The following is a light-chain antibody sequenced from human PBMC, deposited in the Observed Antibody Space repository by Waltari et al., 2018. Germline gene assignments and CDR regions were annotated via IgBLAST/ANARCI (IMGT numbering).Light chain of an antibody. CDR2: EDN. V-gene: IGLV2-23*01. J-gene: IGLJ3*02. Sequence: QSALTQPASVSGSPGQSITISCTGASIDVGSYNLVYWYQQHPDKAHKLMIYEDNKRTSGVSTRFSGSKSANTASLTISVLQAEDEADYYCCSYAGSGTTWVFGGGTKLTVL. CDR1: SIDVGSYNL. CDR3: CSYAGSGTTWV.